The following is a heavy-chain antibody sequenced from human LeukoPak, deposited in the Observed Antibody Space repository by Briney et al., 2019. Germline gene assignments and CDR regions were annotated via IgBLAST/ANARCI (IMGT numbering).Heavy chain of an antibody. CDR1: GYTFTSYA. J-gene: IGHJ4*02. V-gene: IGHV7-4-1*02. CDR3: ARAFMVRGVITSFDY. CDR2: INTNTGNP. Sequence: ASVNVSCKASGYTFTSYAMNWVRQAPGQGLEWMGWINTNTGNPTYAQGFTGRFVFSLDTSVTTAYLQISSLKADDTAVYYCARAFMVRGVITSFDYWGQGTLVTVSP. D-gene: IGHD3-10*01.